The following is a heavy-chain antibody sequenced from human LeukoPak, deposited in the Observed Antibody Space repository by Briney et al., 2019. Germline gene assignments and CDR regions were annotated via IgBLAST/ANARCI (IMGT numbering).Heavy chain of an antibody. CDR2: ISAYNGNT. CDR3: ARLYSYGLFDY. J-gene: IGHJ4*02. Sequence: ASVKVSCKASGGTFSSYAISWVRQAPGQGLEWMGWISAYNGNTNYAQKLQGRVTMTTDTSTSTAYMELRSLRSDDTAVYYCARLYSYGLFDYWGQGTLVTVSS. CDR1: GGTFSSYA. V-gene: IGHV1-18*01. D-gene: IGHD5-18*01.